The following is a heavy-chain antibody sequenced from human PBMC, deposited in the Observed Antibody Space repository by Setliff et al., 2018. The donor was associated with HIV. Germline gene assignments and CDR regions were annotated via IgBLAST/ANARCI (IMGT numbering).Heavy chain of an antibody. CDR3: ARLEVRSFYGYRNSPDY. CDR1: GGSFSGYY. Sequence: LSLTCAVYGGSFSGYYWSWIRQPPGKGLEWIGEINHDRTTNYNPSLKSRVTISVDTSKNQFSLTLNSVTAADTAVYYCARLEVRSFYGYRNSPDYWGQGTLVTVSS. CDR2: INHDRTT. D-gene: IGHD5-18*01. J-gene: IGHJ4*02. V-gene: IGHV4-34*01.